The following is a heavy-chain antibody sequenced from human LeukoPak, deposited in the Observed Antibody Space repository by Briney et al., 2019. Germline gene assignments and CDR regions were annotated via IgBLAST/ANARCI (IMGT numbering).Heavy chain of an antibody. D-gene: IGHD2-2*01. CDR1: GFTFSNAW. Sequence: GGSLRLSCAASGFTFSNAWMSWVRQAPGKGLEWVGCIKSKTDSGTTDYAAPVKGRFTISRDDSKNTLYLQMNSLKTEDTAVYYCTTEVGYCSSTSCYGDAFDIWGQGTMVTVSS. CDR2: IKSKTDSGTT. V-gene: IGHV3-15*01. J-gene: IGHJ3*02. CDR3: TTEVGYCSSTSCYGDAFDI.